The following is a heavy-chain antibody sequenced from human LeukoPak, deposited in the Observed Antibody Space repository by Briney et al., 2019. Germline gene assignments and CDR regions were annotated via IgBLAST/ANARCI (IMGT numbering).Heavy chain of an antibody. CDR2: ISSSGSTI. Sequence: GGSLRLSCAASGFTFSDYYMSWIRQAPEKGLEWVSYISSSGSTIYYADSVKGRFTISRDNAKNSLYLQMNSLRAEDTAVYYCARDLQDSDIVVVPAAIFIWGQGTLVTVSS. D-gene: IGHD2-2*02. CDR3: ARDLQDSDIVVVPAAIFI. J-gene: IGHJ4*02. V-gene: IGHV3-11*04. CDR1: GFTFSDYY.